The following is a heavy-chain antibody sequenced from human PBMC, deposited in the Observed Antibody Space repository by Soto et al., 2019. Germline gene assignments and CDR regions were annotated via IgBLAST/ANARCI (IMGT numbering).Heavy chain of an antibody. CDR1: RGTFSSYA. D-gene: IGHD3-22*01. CDR2: IIPIFGTA. Sequence: GPPVKVSCKASRGTFSSYAISWVRQAPGQGLEWMGGIIPIFGTANYAQKFQGRVTITADESTSTAYMELSSLRSEDTAVYYCATGKDYYDSSGYYYSHPGIYWGQGTLVTVSS. J-gene: IGHJ4*02. CDR3: ATGKDYYDSSGYYYSHPGIY. V-gene: IGHV1-69*13.